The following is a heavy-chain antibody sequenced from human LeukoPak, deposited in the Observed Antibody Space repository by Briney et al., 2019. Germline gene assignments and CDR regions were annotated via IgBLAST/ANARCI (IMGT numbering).Heavy chain of an antibody. J-gene: IGHJ5*02. CDR2: ISGYNGKT. CDR1: GYTFNTYG. D-gene: IGHD1-26*01. CDR3: ARAGAVVGNWFDP. Sequence: GASVKVSCKASGYTFNTYGITWVRQAPGQGLEWMGWISGYNGKTKYAQKLQDRVTMTTDTSTTTAYMELRSLRSDDTAVYYCARAGAVVGNWFDPWGQGTLVTVSS. V-gene: IGHV1-18*01.